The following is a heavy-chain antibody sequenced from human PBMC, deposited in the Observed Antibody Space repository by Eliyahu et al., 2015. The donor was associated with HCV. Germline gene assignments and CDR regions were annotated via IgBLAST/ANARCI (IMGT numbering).Heavy chain of an antibody. Sequence: QVQLVQSGAEVKKPGASVKVSCKASGYTFTSYYMHWVRQAPGQGLEWMGIINPSGGSTSYAQKFQGRVTMTRDTSTSTVYMELSSLRSEDTAVYYCARADRIFGVVYYGMDVWGQGTTVTVSS. CDR1: GYTFTSYY. J-gene: IGHJ6*02. CDR2: INPSGGST. V-gene: IGHV1-46*01. CDR3: ARADRIFGVVYYGMDV. D-gene: IGHD3-3*02.